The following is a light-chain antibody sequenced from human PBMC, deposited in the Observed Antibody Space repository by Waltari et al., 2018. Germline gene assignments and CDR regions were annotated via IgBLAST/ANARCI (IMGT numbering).Light chain of an antibody. J-gene: IGKJ4*01. CDR1: QGISSD. CDR3: QQADRLPLT. Sequence: AIQLTQSPSSLSASVGDRVTITCRASQGISSDLAWYQQKPGKAPNLLISAASGLESGVPSRFSGRGSGTDFTLTISSLQPEDFATYYCQQADRLPLTFGGGTKVEIK. V-gene: IGKV1-13*02. CDR2: AAS.